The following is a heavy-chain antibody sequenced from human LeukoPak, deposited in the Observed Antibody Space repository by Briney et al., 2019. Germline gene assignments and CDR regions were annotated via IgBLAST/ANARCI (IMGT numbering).Heavy chain of an antibody. V-gene: IGHV4-31*03. J-gene: IGHJ4*02. D-gene: IGHD3-10*01. CDR3: ARDRSGPRNPYYFDY. Sequence: SETLSLTCTVSGGSISSGGYYWSWIRQHPGKGLEWIGYIYYSGSTYYNPSLKSRVTISVDTSKNQFSLKLSSVTAADTAVYYCARDRSGPRNPYYFDYWGQGTLVTVSS. CDR2: IYYSGST. CDR1: GGSISSGGYY.